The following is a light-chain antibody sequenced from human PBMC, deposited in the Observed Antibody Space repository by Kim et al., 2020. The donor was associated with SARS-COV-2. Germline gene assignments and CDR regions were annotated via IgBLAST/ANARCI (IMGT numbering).Light chain of an antibody. CDR2: VNKDGSH. CDR3: QTCSIDIRV. Sequence: PVKLASSTSTGHGMRAVEWHWQHPEWQRGFIEIVNKDGSHRKGDGKPDRFSGSSSRAELYLTISRLQSEDEADYYCQTCSIDIRVFGGGTQLTVL. CDR1: TGHGMRA. V-gene: IGLV4-69*01. J-gene: IGLJ2*01.